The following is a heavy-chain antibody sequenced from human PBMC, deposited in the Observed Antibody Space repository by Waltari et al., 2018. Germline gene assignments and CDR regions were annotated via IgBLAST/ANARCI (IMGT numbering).Heavy chain of an antibody. V-gene: IGHV4-34*01. CDR3: ARGRPYSGSYELAWFDP. J-gene: IGHJ5*02. D-gene: IGHD1-26*01. CDR2: INHSGST. CDR1: GGSFSGYY. Sequence: QVQLQQWGAGLLKPSETLSLTCAVYGGSFSGYYWSWIRQPPGKGLEWIGEINHSGSTTCNPSLKSRVTISGDTSKNQFSLKLGSVTAADTAVYYCARGRPYSGSYELAWFDPWGQGTLVTVSS.